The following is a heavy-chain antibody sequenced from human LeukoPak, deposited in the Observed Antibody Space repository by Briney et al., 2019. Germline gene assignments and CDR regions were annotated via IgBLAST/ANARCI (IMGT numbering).Heavy chain of an antibody. V-gene: IGHV4-34*01. CDR3: ARYPTTVVTLPYYFDF. CDR1: GGSFSGYH. CDR2: INDRGHT. Sequence: SETLSLTCAVHGGSFSGYHWNWIRQSPEKGLEWIGEINDRGHTNYNPALKSGGTISVATSKKQSSITLSPVTAADTAVYYCARYPTTVVTLPYYFDFWGQGTLVAVSS. J-gene: IGHJ4*02. D-gene: IGHD4-23*01.